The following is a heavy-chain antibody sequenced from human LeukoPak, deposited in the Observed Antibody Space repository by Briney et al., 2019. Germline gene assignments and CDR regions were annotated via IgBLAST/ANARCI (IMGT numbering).Heavy chain of an antibody. CDR1: GFSFSQHS. J-gene: IGHJ3*01. D-gene: IGHD1-26*01. V-gene: IGHV3-21*01. CDR3: VRDKGGRSGAIYYDAFDV. CDR2: ITGGGTFT. Sequence: GGSVRLSCEASGFSFSQHSMGWVRLAPGKGLEWVSSITGGGTFTFYADSVKGRFTISRDNAKNSLYLQMNSLSAEDTAVYYCVRDKGGRSGAIYYDAFDVWGQGTMVTVSS.